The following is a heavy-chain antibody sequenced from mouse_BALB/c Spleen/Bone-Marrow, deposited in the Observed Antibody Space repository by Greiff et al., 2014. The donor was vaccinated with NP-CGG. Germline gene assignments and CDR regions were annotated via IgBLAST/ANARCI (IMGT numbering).Heavy chain of an antibody. V-gene: IGHV1-14*01. CDR2: INPYNDAT. Sequence: EVQVVESGPELVKPGASVKMSCKASGYTFTSYVIHWVKQKPGQGLEWIGYINPYNDATKFNERFKGKATLTSDKSSTTAYMVLSSLTSEDSAVYYCAGEGVDYFDYWGQGTTLTVSS. CDR3: AGEGVDYFDY. J-gene: IGHJ2*01. CDR1: GYTFTSYV.